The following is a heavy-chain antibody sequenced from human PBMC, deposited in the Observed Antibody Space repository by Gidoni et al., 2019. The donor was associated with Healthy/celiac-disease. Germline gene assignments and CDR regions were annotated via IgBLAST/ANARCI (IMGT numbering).Heavy chain of an antibody. CDR2: INPSGGST. D-gene: IGHD3-10*01. V-gene: IGHV1-46*01. CDR3: AGDLMVQGASYGMDV. J-gene: IGHJ6*02. CDR1: GYTFTSYY. Sequence: QVQLVQSGAEVTKPGASVKVSCKASGYTFTSYYMHWVRQAPGQGLEWMGIINPSGGSTSYAQKFQGRVTMTRDTSTSTVYMELSSLRSEDTAVYYCAGDLMVQGASYGMDVWGQGTTVTVSS.